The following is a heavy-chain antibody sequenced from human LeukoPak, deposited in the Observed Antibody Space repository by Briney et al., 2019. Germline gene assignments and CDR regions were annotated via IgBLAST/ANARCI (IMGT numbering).Heavy chain of an antibody. J-gene: IGHJ4*02. CDR1: GLCFSGFA. V-gene: IGHV3-23*01. CDR3: SRGSWVSRTEAVR. Sequence: PGGSLRLSCVASGLCFSGFAMRWVRQGPAGGLEWVSRIRGNGDTFYADSAKGRFTLSSDSSTNTVYFQLNNLRIDYTAIYYWSRGSWVSRTEAVRWGKGTLVTVSS. CDR2: IRGNGDT. D-gene: IGHD2-15*01.